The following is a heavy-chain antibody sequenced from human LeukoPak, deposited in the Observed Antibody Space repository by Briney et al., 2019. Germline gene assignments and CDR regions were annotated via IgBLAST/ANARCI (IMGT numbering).Heavy chain of an antibody. V-gene: IGHV3-7*01. J-gene: IGHJ4*02. Sequence: GGSMRLSCVASGFTFSTYWMSWVRQAPGKGLEWVANLKQDGSVKHYVDSVKGRFTISRDNAKNSLYLQMTNLRAEDTAVYYCATSADSPGNSWGQGTLITVSS. D-gene: IGHD4-23*01. CDR2: LKQDGSVK. CDR3: ATSADSPGNS. CDR1: GFTFSTYW.